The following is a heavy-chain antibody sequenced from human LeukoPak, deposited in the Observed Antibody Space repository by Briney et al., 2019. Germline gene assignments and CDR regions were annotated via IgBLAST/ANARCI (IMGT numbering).Heavy chain of an antibody. CDR3: TVRYNWNHYN. D-gene: IGHD1-20*01. V-gene: IGHV3-15*01. J-gene: IGHJ4*02. CDR1: GFTFSNAW. CDR2: IKSKTDGGTT. Sequence: GGSLRLSCAASGFTFSNAWMSWVRQAPGKGLEWVGRIKSKTDGGTTDYAAPVTGRCTISRDDSKNTLYLQMNSLKTEDTAVYYCTVRYNWNHYNWGQGTLVTVSS.